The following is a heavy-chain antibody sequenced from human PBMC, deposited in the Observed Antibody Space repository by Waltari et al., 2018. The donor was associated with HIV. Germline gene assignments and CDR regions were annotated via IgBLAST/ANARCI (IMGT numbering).Heavy chain of an antibody. CDR2: IYHSGST. V-gene: IGHV4-38-2*02. CDR1: GYSLSSGYY. D-gene: IGHD1-26*01. J-gene: IGHJ3*02. Sequence: QVQLQESGPGLVKPSETLSLTCTVAGYSLSSGYYWGWIRQPPGKGLEWIGIIYHSGSTYYKPSLKCRVTITVDTSKNQLSLKLCSVTAADTAVYYCARDEWELLPRIACDSWGQGTMVTVSS. CDR3: ARDEWELLPRIACDS.